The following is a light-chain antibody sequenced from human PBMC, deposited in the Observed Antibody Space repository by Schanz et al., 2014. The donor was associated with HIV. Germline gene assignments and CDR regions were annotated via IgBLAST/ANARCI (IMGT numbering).Light chain of an antibody. V-gene: IGLV2-23*02. CDR3: SSYGGGDTLL. Sequence: QSALTQPPSASGSPGQSITISCTGTSSDVGSYNLVSWYQQHPGKAPKLMIYDVSNRPSGVSNRFSGSKSGNTASLTVSGLQADDEADYYCSSYGGGDTLLFGGGTKLTVL. J-gene: IGLJ3*02. CDR2: DVS. CDR1: SSDVGSYNL.